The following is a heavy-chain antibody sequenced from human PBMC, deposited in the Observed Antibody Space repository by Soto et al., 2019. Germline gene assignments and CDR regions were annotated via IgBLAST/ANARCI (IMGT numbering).Heavy chain of an antibody. V-gene: IGHV3-30*18. Sequence: QVQLVESGGGVVQPGRSLSLSCAASGFTFSSYGMHWVRQAPGKGLEWVAVISYDGSNKYYADSVKGRFTISRDNSKNTLYLQMNSLRAEDTAVYYCAKGGKRWLQSNVIGHWGQGTLVTVSS. CDR2: ISYDGSNK. D-gene: IGHD5-12*01. CDR3: AKGGKRWLQSNVIGH. J-gene: IGHJ4*02. CDR1: GFTFSSYG.